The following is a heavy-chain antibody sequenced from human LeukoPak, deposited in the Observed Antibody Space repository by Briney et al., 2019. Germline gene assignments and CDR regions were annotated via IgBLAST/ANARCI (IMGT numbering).Heavy chain of an antibody. CDR3: AKGQRSRPQSGAIDS. Sequence: GGSLRLSCAASGFTFSSYAMSWVRQAPGKGLEWVSAISGSGDSTYYADSVKGRFTISRDNSKNTLYLQMNSLRAEDTAVYYCAKGQRSRPQSGAIDSWGQGTLVTVSS. CDR2: ISGSGDST. D-gene: IGHD3-10*01. CDR1: GFTFSSYA. J-gene: IGHJ4*02. V-gene: IGHV3-23*01.